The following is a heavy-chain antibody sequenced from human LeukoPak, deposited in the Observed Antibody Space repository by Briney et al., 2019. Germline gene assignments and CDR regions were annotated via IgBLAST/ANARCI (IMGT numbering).Heavy chain of an antibody. CDR2: INPNSGGT. J-gene: IGHJ4*02. Sequence: ASVKVSCKASGYTFTGYHMHWVRQAPGQGLEWMGRINPNSGGTNYAQKFQGRVTMTRDTSISTAYMELSRLRSDDTAVYYCARGFSVDTAMAGDYWGQGTLVTVSS. V-gene: IGHV1-2*06. D-gene: IGHD5-18*01. CDR1: GYTFTGYH. CDR3: ARGFSVDTAMAGDY.